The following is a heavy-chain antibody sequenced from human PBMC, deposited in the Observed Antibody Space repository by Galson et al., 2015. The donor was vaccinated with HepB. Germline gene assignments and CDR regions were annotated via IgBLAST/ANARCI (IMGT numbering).Heavy chain of an antibody. Sequence: SLRLSCAASGFTFSSYAMHWVRQAPGKGLEWVAVISYDGSNKYYADSVKGRFTISRDNSKNTLYLQMNSLRAEDTAVYYCARASGWETFDYWGQGTLVTVSS. V-gene: IGHV3-30-3*01. CDR2: ISYDGSNK. D-gene: IGHD6-25*01. J-gene: IGHJ4*02. CDR3: ARASGWETFDY. CDR1: GFTFSSYA.